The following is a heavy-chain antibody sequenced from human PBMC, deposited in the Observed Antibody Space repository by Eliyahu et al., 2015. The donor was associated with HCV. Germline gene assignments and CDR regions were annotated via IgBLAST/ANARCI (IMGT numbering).Heavy chain of an antibody. CDR3: ARGRSAGTFRGWFDP. CDR1: GFTVSSNY. Sequence: GGSLRLSCAASGFTVSSNYMSWVRQAPGKGLEWVSVIYSGGSTYYADSVKGRFTISRDNSKNTLYLQMNSLRAEDTAVYYCARGRSAGTFRGWFDPWGQGTLVTVSS. D-gene: IGHD6-19*01. V-gene: IGHV3-53*01. CDR2: IYSGGST. J-gene: IGHJ5*02.